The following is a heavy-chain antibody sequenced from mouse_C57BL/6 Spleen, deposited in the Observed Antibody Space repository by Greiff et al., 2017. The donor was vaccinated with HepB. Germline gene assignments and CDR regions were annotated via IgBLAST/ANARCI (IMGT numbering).Heavy chain of an antibody. J-gene: IGHJ2*01. Sequence: VQLQESGAELARPGASVKLSCKASGYTFTSYGISWVKQRTGQGLEWIGEIYPRSGNTYYNEKFKGKATLTADKSSSTAYMELRSLTSEDSAVYFCARGYYDYGRYYFDYWGQGTTLTVSS. CDR3: ARGYYDYGRYYFDY. CDR1: GYTFTSYG. CDR2: IYPRSGNT. V-gene: IGHV1-81*01. D-gene: IGHD2-4*01.